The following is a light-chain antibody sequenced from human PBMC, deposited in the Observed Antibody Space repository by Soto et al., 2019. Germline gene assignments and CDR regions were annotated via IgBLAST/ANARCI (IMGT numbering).Light chain of an antibody. CDR3: CTFAGRYSYV. Sequence: ALTQPRSVSGSPGQSVTISCTGTSXDVGSYNFVSWHQQHPGKAPKLMIYDVAKRPSGVPDRFSGSKSGNTASLTISGLQAEDEADYYCCTFAGRYSYVFGSGTKVTVL. J-gene: IGLJ1*01. CDR1: SXDVGSYNF. V-gene: IGLV2-11*01. CDR2: DVA.